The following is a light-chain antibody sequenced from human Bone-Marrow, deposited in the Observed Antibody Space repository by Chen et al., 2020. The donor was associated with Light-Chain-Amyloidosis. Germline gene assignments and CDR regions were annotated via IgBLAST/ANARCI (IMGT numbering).Light chain of an antibody. Sequence: QSALTPPASVSGSPGQSLTISCTGTSSDVGGDNHVSWYQQHPDQAPKLMIYEVTNRPSWVPDRFSGSKSDNTASLTNSGLQTEDEADYFCSSYTITNTLVFGSGTRVTVL. V-gene: IGLV2-14*01. CDR1: SSDVGGDNH. J-gene: IGLJ1*01. CDR2: EVT. CDR3: SSYTITNTLV.